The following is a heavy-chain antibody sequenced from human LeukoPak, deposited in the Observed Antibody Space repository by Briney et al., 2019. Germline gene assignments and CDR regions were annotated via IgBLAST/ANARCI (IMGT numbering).Heavy chain of an antibody. D-gene: IGHD4-17*01. CDR3: ARVPDYGDYLDY. CDR1: GFTDSSNY. J-gene: IGHJ4*02. CDR2: IYSGGST. Sequence: GGSLRLSCAASGFTDSSNYMSWVRQAPGKGLEWVSVIYSGGSTYYADSVKGRFTISRDNSKNTLYLQMNSLRAEDTAVYYCARVPDYGDYLDYWGQGTLVTVSS. V-gene: IGHV3-66*01.